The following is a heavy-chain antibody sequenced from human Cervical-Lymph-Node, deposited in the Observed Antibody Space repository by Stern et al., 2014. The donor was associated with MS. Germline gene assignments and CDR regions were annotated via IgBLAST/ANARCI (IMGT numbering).Heavy chain of an antibody. CDR1: GFPFSDYA. CDR3: ARAGMVRGVVIKGCDF. J-gene: IGHJ4*02. Sequence: QVQLVESGGGVVQPGRSLTLSCAASGFPFSDYAMHWVRQAPGKGLEWVADIWYDGRNQHYADSLKGRFTISRDNSRDILYLQMNSLRAEDTAVYYCARAGMVRGVVIKGCDFWGQGTLVTVSS. CDR2: IWYDGRNQ. V-gene: IGHV3-33*01. D-gene: IGHD3-10*01.